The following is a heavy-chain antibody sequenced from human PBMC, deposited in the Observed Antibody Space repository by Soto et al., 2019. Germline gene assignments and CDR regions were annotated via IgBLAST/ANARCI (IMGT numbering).Heavy chain of an antibody. V-gene: IGHV4-31*03. Sequence: QLQLQESGPGLVKPSQTLSLTCTVSGGSISSVGYYWSWIRQHPGKGLEWIGYIYYSGSTYYNPSRTSRFTISVDTAKNQFSLKLSSVTAADTAVYYCARIAAACPLWGQGTLVTVSS. CDR1: GGSISSVGYY. CDR2: IYYSGST. CDR3: ARIAAACPL. J-gene: IGHJ4*02. D-gene: IGHD6-13*01.